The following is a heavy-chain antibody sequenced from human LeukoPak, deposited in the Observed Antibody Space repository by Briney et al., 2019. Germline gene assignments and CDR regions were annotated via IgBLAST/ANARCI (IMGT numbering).Heavy chain of an antibody. CDR1: GYTFTGYY. CDR3: ARVGSSGWYVHPTLDF. Sequence: ASVKVSCKASGYTFTGYYIHWVRQAPGQGLEWMGWINPNGGGTNYAQKFQGRATVTLDTSISTAYMELSSLRSDDTALYYCARVGSSGWYVHPTLDFWGQGTLVTVFS. CDR2: INPNGGGT. D-gene: IGHD6-19*01. V-gene: IGHV1-2*02. J-gene: IGHJ4*02.